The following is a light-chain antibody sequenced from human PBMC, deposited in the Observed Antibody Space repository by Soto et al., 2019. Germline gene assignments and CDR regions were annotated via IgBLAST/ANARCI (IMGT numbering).Light chain of an antibody. Sequence: QSALTQPASVSGAPGQEVTISCTGSSSDFGAAYYVHWYQQHPGTAPKLLIYDISNRPSGLPERFSGSKSGTSASLAITGLQAEDEADYYCQSYNSSIRGAVFGGGTKLTVL. J-gene: IGLJ2*01. CDR3: QSYNSSIRGAV. CDR2: DIS. CDR1: SSDFGAAYY. V-gene: IGLV1-40*01.